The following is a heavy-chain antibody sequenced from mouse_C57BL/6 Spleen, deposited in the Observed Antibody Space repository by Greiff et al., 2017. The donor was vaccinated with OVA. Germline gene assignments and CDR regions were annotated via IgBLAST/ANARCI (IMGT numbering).Heavy chain of an antibody. D-gene: IGHD2-2*01. Sequence: VQLQQPGAELVRPGTSVKLSCQASGYPFTSYWMHWVKQRPGQGLAWVGVIDPSDSYTNYNQKFKGKAPVTLDTSSSTAYMQLSSLTSEDSAVYYCARRGGYYYAMDYWGQGTSVTVSS. CDR2: IDPSDSYT. CDR1: GYPFTSYW. CDR3: ARRGGYYYAMDY. V-gene: IGHV1-59*01. J-gene: IGHJ4*01.